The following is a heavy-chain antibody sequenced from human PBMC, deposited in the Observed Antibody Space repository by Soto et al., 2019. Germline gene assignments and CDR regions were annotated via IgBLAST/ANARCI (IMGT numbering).Heavy chain of an antibody. D-gene: IGHD3-22*01. Sequence: ASVKVSCKASGYTFTSYYMHWVRQAPGQGLEWMGIINPSGGSTSYAQKFQGRVTMTRDTSTSTVYMELSSLRSEDTAVYYCARSRYYYDSSGSEGLFDYWGQGTLVTVSS. CDR3: ARSRYYYDSSGSEGLFDY. V-gene: IGHV1-46*01. CDR2: INPSGGST. J-gene: IGHJ4*02. CDR1: GYTFTSYY.